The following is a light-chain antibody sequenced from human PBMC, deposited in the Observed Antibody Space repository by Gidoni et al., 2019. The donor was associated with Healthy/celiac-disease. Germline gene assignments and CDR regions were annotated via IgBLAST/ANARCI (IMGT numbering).Light chain of an antibody. CDR1: KLGDKY. CDR3: QAWDSSTANVV. Sequence: SYELTQPPSVSVSPGQTASITCSGDKLGDKYACWYQQKPGQSPVLVIYQDSKRPSGIPERFSGSNSGNTATLTISGTQAMVEADYYCQAWDSSTANVVFGGGTKLTVL. J-gene: IGLJ2*01. CDR2: QDS. V-gene: IGLV3-1*01.